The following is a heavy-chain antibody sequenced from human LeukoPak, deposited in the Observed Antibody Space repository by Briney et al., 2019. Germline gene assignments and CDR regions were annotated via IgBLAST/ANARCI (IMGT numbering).Heavy chain of an antibody. J-gene: IGHJ4*02. CDR3: AKEVGMYGTPTLDF. CDR1: GFTFSSYA. V-gene: IGHV3-23*01. Sequence: GGSLRLSCAASGFTFSSYAMSWVRQAPGGGLEWVSGIPGGGVDTFYADSVKGRFTISRDNSKNTLFLQMNSLRAEDTAVYYCAKEVGMYGTPTLDFWGQGTVVTVSS. CDR2: IPGGGVDT. D-gene: IGHD1/OR15-1a*01.